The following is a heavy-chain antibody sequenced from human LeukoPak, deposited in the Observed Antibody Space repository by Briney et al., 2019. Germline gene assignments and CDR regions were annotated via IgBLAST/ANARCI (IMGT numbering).Heavy chain of an antibody. J-gene: IGHJ4*02. CDR3: AREGRGGFDY. Sequence: GGSLRLSCAASGFTFSSYWMSWVRQAPGKGLEWVANIKQAGSEKSYVDSVKGRFTISRDNAKNSLYLQMNPLRAEDTAVYYCAREGRGGFDYWGPGTLVTMSS. V-gene: IGHV3-7*04. CDR2: IKQAGSEK. D-gene: IGHD3-3*01. CDR1: GFTFSSYW.